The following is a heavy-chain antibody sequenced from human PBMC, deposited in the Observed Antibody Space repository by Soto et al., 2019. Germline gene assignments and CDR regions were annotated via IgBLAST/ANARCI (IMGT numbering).Heavy chain of an antibody. CDR3: AGGVYISFVRTGWFDP. CDR2: IYYSGST. J-gene: IGHJ5*02. V-gene: IGHV4-59*01. CDR1: GCSISSYY. Sequence: SETLSLTCTVSGCSISSYYWSWIRQPPGKGLEWIGYIYYSGSTNYNPSLKSRVTISVDTSKNQFSLKLNFVTCADTAVYYCAGGVYISFVRTGWFDPWGQGTMVTVSS. D-gene: IGHD3-10*01.